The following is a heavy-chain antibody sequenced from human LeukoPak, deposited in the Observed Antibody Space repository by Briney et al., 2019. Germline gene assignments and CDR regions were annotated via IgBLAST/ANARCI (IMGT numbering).Heavy chain of an antibody. CDR3: ARGRGQYCSSTSCYLFDY. CDR2: INPSGGST. D-gene: IGHD2-2*01. J-gene: IGHJ4*02. CDR1: GYTFTSYY. V-gene: IGHV1-46*01. Sequence: ASVKVSCKASGYTFTSYYMHWVRQAPGQGLEWMGIINPSGGSTSYAQKFQGRVTMTRDTSMSTVYMELSSLRSEDTAVYYCARGRGQYCSSTSCYLFDYWGQGTLVTVSS.